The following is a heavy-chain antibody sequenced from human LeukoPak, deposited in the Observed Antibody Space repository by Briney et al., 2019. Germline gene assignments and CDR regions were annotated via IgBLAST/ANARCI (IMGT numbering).Heavy chain of an antibody. J-gene: IGHJ5*02. V-gene: IGHV4-61*02. D-gene: IGHD2-2*01. CDR2: IYTSGST. CDR1: GGSISSGSYY. Sequence: PSGTLSFTCTVSGGSISSGSYYWSWIRQPAGKGLEWIRRIYTSGSTNYNPSLKSRGTISVDTSKNQFSLKLSSVTAADTAVDYCAREGVVPAAIWFDPWGQGTLVTVSS. CDR3: AREGVVPAAIWFDP.